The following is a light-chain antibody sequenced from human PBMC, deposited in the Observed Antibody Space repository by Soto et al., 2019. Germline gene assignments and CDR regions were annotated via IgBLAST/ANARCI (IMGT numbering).Light chain of an antibody. Sequence: DIQMTQSPSSLSASVGERVTITCRASQGISTYLVWYQQKPGTVPKLLIFAASTLQSGVPSRFSGSGSGTDFTLTISSLQPEDVATYYCQNYNGAPWTFCQGTKVEIK. J-gene: IGKJ1*01. CDR1: QGISTY. CDR2: AAS. CDR3: QNYNGAPWT. V-gene: IGKV1-27*01.